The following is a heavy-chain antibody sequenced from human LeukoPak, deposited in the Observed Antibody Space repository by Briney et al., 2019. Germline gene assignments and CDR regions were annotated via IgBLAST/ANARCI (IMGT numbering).Heavy chain of an antibody. CDR1: GGSISSYY. CDR3: ARDYYDSSGYYSNDAFDI. V-gene: IGHV4-4*07. D-gene: IGHD3-22*01. J-gene: IGHJ3*02. CDR2: IYTSGST. Sequence: SETLSLTCTVSGGSISSYYWSWIRQPAGKGLEWIGRIYTSGSTNYNPSLKSRVTMSVDTSKNQFSLKLSSVTAADTAVYYCARDYYDSSGYYSNDAFDIWGQGTMVNVSS.